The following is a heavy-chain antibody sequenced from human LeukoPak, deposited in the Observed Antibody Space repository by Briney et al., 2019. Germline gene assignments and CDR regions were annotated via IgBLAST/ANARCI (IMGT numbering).Heavy chain of an antibody. CDR1: GYTFTGYY. CDR3: ARVNSDCSGGSCYSYYYYMDV. CDR2: INPNSGGT. V-gene: IGHV1-2*02. D-gene: IGHD2-15*01. Sequence: ASVKVSCKTSGYTFTGYYMHWVRQAPGQGLEWMGWINPNSGGTNYAQKFQGRVTITRNTSISTAYMELSSLRSEDTAVYYCARVNSDCSGGSCYSYYYYMDVWGKGTTVTVSS. J-gene: IGHJ6*03.